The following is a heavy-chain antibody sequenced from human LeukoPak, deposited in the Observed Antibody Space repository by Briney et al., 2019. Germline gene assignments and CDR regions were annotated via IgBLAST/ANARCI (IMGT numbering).Heavy chain of an antibody. CDR2: IYYSGST. Sequence: SETLSLTCTVSGGSITSGGYFWTWIRQHPGKGLEWIGYIYYSGSTYYNPSLKSRVTISADTSKSQFSLNLSSVTAADTAVYYCARVDRYSSNWLYFDFWGQGTLVTVSS. D-gene: IGHD6-13*01. CDR3: ARVDRYSSNWLYFDF. J-gene: IGHJ4*02. V-gene: IGHV4-31*03. CDR1: GGSITSGGYF.